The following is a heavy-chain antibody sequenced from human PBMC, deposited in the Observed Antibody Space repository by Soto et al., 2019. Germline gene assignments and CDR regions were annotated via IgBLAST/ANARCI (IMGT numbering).Heavy chain of an antibody. D-gene: IGHD2-21*01. V-gene: IGHV3-64*01. CDR3: ARRIPFGYGMDV. CDR2: ITSNGGNT. J-gene: IGHJ6*02. Sequence: PGGSLRLSCAASGFTFSSYAMHWVRQAPGKGLEYVSAITSNGGNTDYASSVKGRFTISRDNSKNTLYLQMGSLRAEDMAVYYCARRIPFGYGMDVWGQGTTVIVSS. CDR1: GFTFSSYA.